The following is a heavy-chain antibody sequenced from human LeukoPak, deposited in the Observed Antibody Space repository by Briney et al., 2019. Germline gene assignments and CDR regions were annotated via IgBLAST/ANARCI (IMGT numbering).Heavy chain of an antibody. D-gene: IGHD3-22*01. V-gene: IGHV3-48*01. CDR2: ISSSSSTI. J-gene: IGHJ4*02. CDR3: ARDYYDSLGY. Sequence: PGGSLRLSCAASGFTFSSYSMNWVRQAPGKGLEWVSYISSSSSTIHYADSVKGRFTISRDNAKNSLYLQMNSLRAEDTAVYYCARDYYDSLGYWGQGTLVTVSS. CDR1: GFTFSSYS.